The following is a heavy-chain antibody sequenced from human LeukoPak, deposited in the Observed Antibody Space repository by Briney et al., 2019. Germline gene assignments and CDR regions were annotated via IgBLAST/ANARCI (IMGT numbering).Heavy chain of an antibody. J-gene: IGHJ5*02. Sequence: VASVKVSCKASGYTFTNYGISWVRQAPGQGLEWMGWISAYNGNTNYAQKLQDRVTMTTDTSTSTAYMELRSLRSDDTAVYYCASSGGLLRHWFDPWGQGTLVTVSS. V-gene: IGHV1-18*01. D-gene: IGHD1-26*01. CDR3: ASSGGLLRHWFDP. CDR1: GYTFTNYG. CDR2: ISAYNGNT.